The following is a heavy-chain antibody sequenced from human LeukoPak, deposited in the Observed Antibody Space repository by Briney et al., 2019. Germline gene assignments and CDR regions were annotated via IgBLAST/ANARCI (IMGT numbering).Heavy chain of an antibody. Sequence: GGSLRLSCAASGFTFSSYSMNWVRQAPGKGLEWVSSISSSSSYIYYADSVKGRFTISRDNAKNSLYLQMNSLRAEDTAVYYCAIGQQWLVKLGMDVWGQGATVTVSS. D-gene: IGHD6-19*01. V-gene: IGHV3-21*04. CDR2: ISSSSSYI. CDR3: AIGQQWLVKLGMDV. J-gene: IGHJ6*02. CDR1: GFTFSSYS.